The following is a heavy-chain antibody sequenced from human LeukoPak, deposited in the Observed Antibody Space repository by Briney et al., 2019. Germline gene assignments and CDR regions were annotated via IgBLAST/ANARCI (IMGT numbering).Heavy chain of an antibody. J-gene: IGHJ6*03. CDR1: GGSISSYY. V-gene: IGHV4-59*12. D-gene: IGHD6-19*01. CDR2: YSGST. CDR3: ARLIAVADRFYYYYYMDV. Sequence: PSETLSLTCTVSGGSISSYYWSWIRQPPGKGLEWIGYYSGSTNYNPSLKSRVTISVDTSKNQFSLKLSSVTAADTAVYYCARLIAVADRFYYYYYMDVWGKGTTVTISS.